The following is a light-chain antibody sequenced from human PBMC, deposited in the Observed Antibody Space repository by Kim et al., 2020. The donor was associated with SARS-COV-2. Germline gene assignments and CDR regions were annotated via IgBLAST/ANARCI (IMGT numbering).Light chain of an antibody. V-gene: IGKV1-39*01. Sequence: DIQMTQSPSSLSASVGDRVTITCRASQTISSYLNWYQQKPGKAPKLLIYAASSLQSGVPSRFSGSGSGTDFILTISSLQPEDFATYYCQQSKRGTFGPGTKVDIK. CDR1: QTISSY. CDR3: QQSKRGT. J-gene: IGKJ3*01. CDR2: AAS.